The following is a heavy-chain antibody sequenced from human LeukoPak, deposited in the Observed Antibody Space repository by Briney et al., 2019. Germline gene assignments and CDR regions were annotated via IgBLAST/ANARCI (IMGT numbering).Heavy chain of an antibody. J-gene: IGHJ4*02. V-gene: IGHV3-13*01. CDR3: ARAVAGTDEIDS. CDR2: IGSGGDT. Sequence: GGPLRLSCAGSGYRFNTYDTLWLRQATRKGLEWVSAIGSGGDTYYAGSVKGLFTISRESAKNSFYLQMNSLNAGDTAVYFCARAVAGTDEIDSWGQGTLVTVSS. CDR1: GYRFNTYD. D-gene: IGHD6-19*01.